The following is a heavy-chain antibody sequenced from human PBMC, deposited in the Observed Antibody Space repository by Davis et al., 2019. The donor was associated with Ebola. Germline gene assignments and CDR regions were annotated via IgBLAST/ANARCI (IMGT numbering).Heavy chain of an antibody. CDR3: ARDPYGSGSYYKGGFDY. J-gene: IGHJ4*02. CDR2: IIPIFGTA. CDR1: GGTFSSYA. Sequence: SVKVSCKASGGTFSSYAISWVRQAPGQGLEWMGGIIPIFGTANYAQKFQGRVTMTRDTSTSTVYMELSSLRSEDTAVYYCARDPYGSGSYYKGGFDYWGQGTLVTVSS. V-gene: IGHV1-69*05. D-gene: IGHD3-10*01.